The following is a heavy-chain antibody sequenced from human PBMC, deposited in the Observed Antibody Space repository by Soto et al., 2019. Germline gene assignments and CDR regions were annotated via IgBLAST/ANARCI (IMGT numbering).Heavy chain of an antibody. CDR2: IYHSGST. D-gene: IGHD3-22*01. V-gene: IGHV4-4*02. J-gene: IGHJ6*02. CDR1: GGSISSSNW. Sequence: AETLSLTCAVSGGSISSSNWLRVFRDPRGEVLEWIGEIYHSGSTNYNPSLKSRVTISVDKSKNQFSLKLSSVTAADTAVYYCARTYYYDSSGYYAEVYYYGMDVWGQGTTVTVSS. CDR3: ARTYYYDSSGYYAEVYYYGMDV.